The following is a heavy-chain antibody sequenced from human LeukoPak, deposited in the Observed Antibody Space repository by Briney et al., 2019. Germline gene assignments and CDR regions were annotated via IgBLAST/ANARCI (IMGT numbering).Heavy chain of an antibody. CDR2: INSDGSST. Sequence: GGSLRLSCAASGFTFSSYWMHWVRQAPGKGLVWVSRINSDGSSTSYADSVKGRFTISRDNAKNTLYLQMNSLRAEDTAVYYCAREAYSYGYGSYDYWGQGTLVTVSS. V-gene: IGHV3-74*01. J-gene: IGHJ4*02. CDR3: AREAYSYGYGSYDY. D-gene: IGHD5-18*01. CDR1: GFTFSSYW.